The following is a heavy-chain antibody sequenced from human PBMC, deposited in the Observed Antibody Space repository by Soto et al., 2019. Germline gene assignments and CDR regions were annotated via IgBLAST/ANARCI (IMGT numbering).Heavy chain of an antibody. D-gene: IGHD3-3*01. CDR2: ICYSGST. CDR3: ARGSSGDLWSGYYGFDS. Sequence: KTSETLSLTCTVSAGSLSSGGYYWSWMRQHPGKGLEWIGYICYSGSTYYNPSLKSRVTISIDTSKIQFSLKLSSVTAAETAVYACARGSSGDLWSGYYGFDSWGQGTMVTVSS. V-gene: IGHV4-31*03. CDR1: AGSLSSGGYY. J-gene: IGHJ3*02.